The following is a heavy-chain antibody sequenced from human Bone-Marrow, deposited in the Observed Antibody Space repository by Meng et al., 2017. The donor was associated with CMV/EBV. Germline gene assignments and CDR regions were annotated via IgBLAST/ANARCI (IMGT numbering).Heavy chain of an antibody. J-gene: IGHJ6*02. V-gene: IGHV3-7*01. CDR3: ARDGGPVPAAYYYYYGMDV. D-gene: IGHD2-2*01. CDR1: GFTFSSYW. CDR2: IKQDGSEK. Sequence: GESLKISCVVSGFTFSSYWMSWVRQAPGKGLEWVANIKQDGSEKYYVDSVKGRFTISRDNAKNTLYLQMNSLRAEDTAVYYCARDGGPVPAAYYYYYGMDVWGQGTTVTVSS.